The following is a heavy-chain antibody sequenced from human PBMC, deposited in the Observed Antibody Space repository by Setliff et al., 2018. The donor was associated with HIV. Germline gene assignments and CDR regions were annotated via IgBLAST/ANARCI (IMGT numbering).Heavy chain of an antibody. V-gene: IGHV1-8*01. Sequence: ASVKVSCKASGYTFTSYDINWVRQAIGQGLEWMGWMNPNSGNTGYAQKFQGRVTMTRNTSISTAYMELSSLRSEDTAVYYCARGTAPRPASVLEFLEWLFPNWFDPWGQGTLVTVSS. D-gene: IGHD3-3*02. CDR1: GYTFTSYD. CDR3: ARGTAPRPASVLEFLEWLFPNWFDP. CDR2: MNPNSGNT. J-gene: IGHJ5*02.